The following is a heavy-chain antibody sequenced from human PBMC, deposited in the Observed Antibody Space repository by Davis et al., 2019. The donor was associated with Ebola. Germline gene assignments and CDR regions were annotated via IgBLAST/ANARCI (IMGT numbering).Heavy chain of an antibody. Sequence: SETLSLTCAVYGGSFSGYYWSWIRQPPGKGLEWIGEINHSGSTNYNPSLKSRVTISVDKSKNQFSLKLSSVTAADTAVYYCARELHLGELSTYYYYYGMDVWGQGTTVTVSS. CDR1: GGSFSGYY. CDR3: ARELHLGELSTYYYYYGMDV. CDR2: INHSGST. D-gene: IGHD3-16*02. J-gene: IGHJ6*02. V-gene: IGHV4-34*01.